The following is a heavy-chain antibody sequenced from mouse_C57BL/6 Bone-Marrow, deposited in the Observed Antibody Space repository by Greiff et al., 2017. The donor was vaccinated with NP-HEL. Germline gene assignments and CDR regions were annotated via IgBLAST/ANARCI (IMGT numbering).Heavy chain of an antibody. Sequence: EVHLVESGGGLVKPGGSLKLSCAASGFTFSDYGMHWVRQAPEKGLEWVAYISSGSSTIYYADTVKGRSTISRDNAKNTLFLQMTSLRSEDTAMYYCARPGTLYAMDYWGQGTSVTVSS. J-gene: IGHJ4*01. D-gene: IGHD3-3*01. CDR1: GFTFSDYG. V-gene: IGHV5-17*01. CDR2: ISSGSSTI. CDR3: ARPGTLYAMDY.